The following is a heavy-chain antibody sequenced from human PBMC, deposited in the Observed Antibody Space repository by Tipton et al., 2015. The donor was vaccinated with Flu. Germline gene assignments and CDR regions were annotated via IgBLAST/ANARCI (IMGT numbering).Heavy chain of an antibody. J-gene: IGHJ4*02. CDR1: GFTFSSYS. Sequence: SLRLSCAASGFTFSSYSMNWVRQAPGKGLEWVSSISSSSSYIYYADSVKGRFTISRDNAKNSLYLQMNSLRAEDTAVYYCARGVSTSRVTPPAYWGQGTLVTVSS. CDR3: ARGVSTSRVTPPAY. CDR2: ISSSSSYI. V-gene: IGHV3-21*01. D-gene: IGHD4-23*01.